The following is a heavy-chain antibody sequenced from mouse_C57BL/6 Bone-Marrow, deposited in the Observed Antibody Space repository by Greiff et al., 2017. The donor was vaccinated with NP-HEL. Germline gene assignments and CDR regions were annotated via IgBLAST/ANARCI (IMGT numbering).Heavy chain of an antibody. CDR1: GYTFTSYW. D-gene: IGHD1-1*01. Sequence: QVQLQQPGAELVKPGASVKLSCKASGYTFTSYWMHWVKQRPGQGLEWIGMIHPNSGSTNYNEKFKSKATLTVAKSSSTAYMQLSSLTSEDSAVYYCARGDYYGSSYVGYFDYWGQGTTLTVSS. CDR2: IHPNSGST. V-gene: IGHV1-64*01. J-gene: IGHJ2*01. CDR3: ARGDYYGSSYVGYFDY.